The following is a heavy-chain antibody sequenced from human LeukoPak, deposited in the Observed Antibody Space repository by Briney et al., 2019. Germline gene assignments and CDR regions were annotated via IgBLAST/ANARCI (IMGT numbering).Heavy chain of an antibody. D-gene: IGHD1-26*01. CDR2: IIPIFGTA. CDR3: ARVFVSGSYRHDAFDI. Sequence: GASVKVSCKASGYIFTSYGISWVRQAPGQGLEWMGGIIPIFGTANYAQKFQGRVTITADKSTSTAYMELSSLRSEDTAVYYCARVFVSGSYRHDAFDIWGQGTMVTVSS. J-gene: IGHJ3*02. CDR1: GYIFTSYG. V-gene: IGHV1-69*06.